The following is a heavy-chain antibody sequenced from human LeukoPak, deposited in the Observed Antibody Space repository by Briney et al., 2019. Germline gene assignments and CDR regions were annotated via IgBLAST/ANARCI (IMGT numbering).Heavy chain of an antibody. CDR2: IIPIFGTA. D-gene: IGHD4-23*01. CDR1: GATFISYA. Sequence: SVKVSCKASGATFISYAMSWVRQAPGQGLEWMGGIIPIFGTANYAQKFQGRVTITADKSTSTAYMELSSLRAEDTAVYYCARTLVEGYYYMDVWGKGTTVTVSS. J-gene: IGHJ6*03. CDR3: ARTLVEGYYYMDV. V-gene: IGHV1-69*06.